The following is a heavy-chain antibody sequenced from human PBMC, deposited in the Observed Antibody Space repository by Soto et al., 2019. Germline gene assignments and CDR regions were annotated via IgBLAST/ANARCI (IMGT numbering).Heavy chain of an antibody. V-gene: IGHV5-10-1*01. CDR2: IVPSVFYT. D-gene: IGHD3-16*01. CDR3: TRHHFLGGGEDY. Sequence: EVQLVQSGAEVKKPGESLRISCKASGYTVTNSWISWVRQMPGKGLEWMVRIVPSVFYTNYGPSFQVHVTISADTSISTVFLQWDSLTASDTAMYYCTRHHFLGGGEDYWGQGTLVTVSS. J-gene: IGHJ4*02. CDR1: GYTVTNSW.